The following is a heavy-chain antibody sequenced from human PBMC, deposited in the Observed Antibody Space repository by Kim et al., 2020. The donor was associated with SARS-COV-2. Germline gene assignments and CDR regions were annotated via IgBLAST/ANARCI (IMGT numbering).Heavy chain of an antibody. Sequence: SQTLSLTCAISGDSVSTYSAAWNWIRQSPSRGLEWLGRTYYRSKWTFDYAVSVKSRITINPDTSKNQFSLHMNSVTPEDTAVYYCTKEAASSFDPWGQGTLVTVST. CDR2: TYYRSKWTF. J-gene: IGHJ5*02. CDR1: GDSVSTYSAA. D-gene: IGHD6-25*01. V-gene: IGHV6-1*01. CDR3: TKEAASSFDP.